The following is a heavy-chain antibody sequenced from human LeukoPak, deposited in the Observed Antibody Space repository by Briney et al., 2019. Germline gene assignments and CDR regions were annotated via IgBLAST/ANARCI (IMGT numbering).Heavy chain of an antibody. CDR2: IYPGDSET. D-gene: IGHD6-13*01. Sequence: GESLKISCQGSGYSFGSYYIAWVRQMAGKGLEWMGTIYPGDSETRYSPSFQDQVTISADKSINSAYLQWSSLKASDTAIYYCARPRISTWYYFDYWGQGSLVTVSS. V-gene: IGHV5-51*01. CDR1: GYSFGSYY. J-gene: IGHJ4*02. CDR3: ARPRISTWYYFDY.